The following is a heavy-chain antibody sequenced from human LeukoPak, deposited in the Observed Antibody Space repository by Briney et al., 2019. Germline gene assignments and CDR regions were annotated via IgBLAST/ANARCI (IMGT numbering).Heavy chain of an antibody. CDR3: ARDRSGSNWYSDY. CDR2: IIPVLGTA. J-gene: IGHJ4*02. V-gene: IGHV1-69*08. D-gene: IGHD6-13*01. CDR1: GGTFNSYS. Sequence: EASVKVSCKASGGTFNSYSISWVRQAPGQGLEWMGRIIPVLGTADYAQKFQGRVTITADRSTTTAYLELSSLISDDTAVYFCARDRSGSNWYSDYWGQGTLVTVSS.